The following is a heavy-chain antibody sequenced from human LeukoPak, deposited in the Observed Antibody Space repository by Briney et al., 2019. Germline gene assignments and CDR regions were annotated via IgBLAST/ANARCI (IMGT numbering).Heavy chain of an antibody. CDR3: ARMAYYYDSSGYTDYFDY. V-gene: IGHV2-70*04. D-gene: IGHD3-22*01. CDR2: IDWDDDK. J-gene: IGHJ4*02. CDR1: GFSLSTSGMR. Sequence: SGPALVKPTQTLTLTCTFSGFSLSTSGMRVSWIRQPPGKALEWLARIDWDDDKFYSTSLKTRLHISKDTSKNQVVLTMTNMDPVDTATYYCARMAYYYDSSGYTDYFDYWGQGTLVTVSS.